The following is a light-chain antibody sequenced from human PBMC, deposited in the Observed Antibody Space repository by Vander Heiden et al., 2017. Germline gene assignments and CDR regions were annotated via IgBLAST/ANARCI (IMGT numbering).Light chain of an antibody. CDR3: SSYTSSSFYV. Sequence: QSALTQPASVSGSPGQSITIACPGTSSDVGGYNYGSWYQQHPGKAPKLMIYDVSNRPSGVSNRFSGSKSGNTASLTISGLQAEDEADYYCSSYTSSSFYVFGTGTKVTVL. J-gene: IGLJ1*01. V-gene: IGLV2-14*01. CDR2: DVS. CDR1: SSDVGGYNY.